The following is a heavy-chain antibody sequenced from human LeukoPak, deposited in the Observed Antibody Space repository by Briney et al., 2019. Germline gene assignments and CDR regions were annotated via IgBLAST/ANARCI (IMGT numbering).Heavy chain of an antibody. CDR2: IYYSGST. V-gene: IGHV4-31*03. D-gene: IGHD2-2*01. Sequence: SETLSLTCTVSGGSISSGGYYWSWIRQHPGKGLEWIGYIYYSGSTYYNPSLKSRVTISVDTSKNQFSLKLSSVTAADTAVYYCARRSLVPAAMFDYWGQGTPVTVSS. CDR1: GGSISSGGYY. CDR3: ARRSLVPAAMFDY. J-gene: IGHJ4*02.